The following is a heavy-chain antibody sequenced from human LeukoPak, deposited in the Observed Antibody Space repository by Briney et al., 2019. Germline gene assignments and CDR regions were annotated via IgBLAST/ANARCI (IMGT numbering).Heavy chain of an antibody. D-gene: IGHD3-10*01. CDR2: IVPIFGPP. CDR1: GGIFSSYA. V-gene: IGHV1-69*13. J-gene: IGHJ4*02. CDR3: AREGYYYGSGSFPYFDY. Sequence: ASVKVSCKASGGIFSSYAISWVRQAPGQGLEWMGGIVPIFGPPNYAQKFQGRVTITADESTSTAYMELSSLRSEDTAVYYCAREGYYYGSGSFPYFDYWGQGTLVTVSS.